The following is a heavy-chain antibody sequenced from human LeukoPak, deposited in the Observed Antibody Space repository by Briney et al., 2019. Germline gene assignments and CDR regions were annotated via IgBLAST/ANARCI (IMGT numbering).Heavy chain of an antibody. Sequence: SETLSLTCAVYGGSFSGYYWSWIRQPPGKGLEWIGEINHSGSTNYNPSLKSRVTISVDTSKNQFSLKLSSVTAADTAVYYCARGQQGSGGYYYYYGMDVWGQGTTVTVSS. CDR3: ARGQQGSGGYYYYYGMDV. CDR2: INHSGST. CDR1: GGSFSGYY. J-gene: IGHJ6*02. V-gene: IGHV4-34*01. D-gene: IGHD1-26*01.